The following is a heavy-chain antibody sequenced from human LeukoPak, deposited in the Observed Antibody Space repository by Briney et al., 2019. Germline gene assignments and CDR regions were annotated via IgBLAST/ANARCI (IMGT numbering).Heavy chain of an antibody. V-gene: IGHV4-59*02. CDR1: GNPVTSYY. CDR3: ARLLDLYNGTYLLDS. D-gene: IGHD1-26*01. CDR2: GYHFGGA. Sequence: SETLSLTCTVSGNPVTSYYWSWIRQPPGKGLEWIGYGYHFGGAIYNPSLKSRVTISVDSSKNQFSLRLTSVTAADTAVYHCARLLDLYNGTYLLDSWSQGTLVTVSS. J-gene: IGHJ4*02.